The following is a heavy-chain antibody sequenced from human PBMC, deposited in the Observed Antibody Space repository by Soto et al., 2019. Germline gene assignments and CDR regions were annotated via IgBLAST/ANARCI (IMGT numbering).Heavy chain of an antibody. D-gene: IGHD1-26*01. CDR2: IYPGDSDT. CDR3: ARLSIGGNYYYYGMDV. Sequence: GESLKISCKGSGYSFTIYWIGWVRQMPGRGLEWMGIIYPGDSDTRYSPSFQGQVTISADKSISTAYLQWSSLKASDTAMYYCARLSIGGNYYYYGMDVWGQGTTVTVSS. J-gene: IGHJ6*02. CDR1: GYSFTIYW. V-gene: IGHV5-51*01.